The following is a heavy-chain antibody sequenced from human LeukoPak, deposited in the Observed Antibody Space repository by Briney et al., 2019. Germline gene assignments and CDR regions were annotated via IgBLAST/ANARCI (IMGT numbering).Heavy chain of an antibody. V-gene: IGHV4-34*01. Sequence: SETLSLTCAVYGGSFSGYYWSWIRQPPGKGLEWIGEINHSGSTNYNPSLKSRVTISVDTSKNQFSLKLSSVTAADTAVYYCAKAVAGYYYYYMDVWGKGTTVTVSS. J-gene: IGHJ6*03. CDR3: AKAVAGYYYYYMDV. D-gene: IGHD6-19*01. CDR2: INHSGST. CDR1: GGSFSGYY.